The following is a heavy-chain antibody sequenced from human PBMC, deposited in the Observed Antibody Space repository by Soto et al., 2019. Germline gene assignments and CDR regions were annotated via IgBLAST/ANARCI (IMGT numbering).Heavy chain of an antibody. D-gene: IGHD1-1*01. CDR2: ISAHNDNT. CDR3: ARGRYGDY. Sequence: QVHLVQSGAEVKKPGASVKVSCKCSGYTFTSYGNTWVRQAPGQGLEWMGWISAHNDNTDYAQKLQGRVTVTRDTSTSPAYMELRSLRSDDTAVYYGARGRYGDYWGQGALVTVSS. J-gene: IGHJ4*02. CDR1: GYTFTSYG. V-gene: IGHV1-18*01.